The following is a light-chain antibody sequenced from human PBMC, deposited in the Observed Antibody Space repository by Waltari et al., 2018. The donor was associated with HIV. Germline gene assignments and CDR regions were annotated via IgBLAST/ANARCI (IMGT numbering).Light chain of an antibody. Sequence: EIVMTQSPVTLSVFPGERATFSCRPSQTAGSNLAWYQQRPGQAPTLLIYDASTRATCFPARCSGTGSGTEFTLSTSSLQSEDFATYYCQQYNEGPPTFGQGTKVEIK. CDR3: QQYNEGPPT. CDR2: DAS. CDR1: QTAGSN. J-gene: IGKJ1*01. V-gene: IGKV3-15*01.